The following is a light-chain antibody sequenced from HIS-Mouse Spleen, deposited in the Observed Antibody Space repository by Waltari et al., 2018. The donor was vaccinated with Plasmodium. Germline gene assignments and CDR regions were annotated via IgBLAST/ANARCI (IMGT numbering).Light chain of an antibody. V-gene: IGLV2-14*03. CDR1: SSDVGGYNY. Sequence: QSALTQPASVSGSPGQSITISCTGTSSDVGGYNYVSWYQQHPGKAPKLIYDVSNRPSGVSNRFSGSKSGNTASLTISGLQAEDEADYYCSSYTSSSTLVFGGGTKLTVL. CDR2: DVS. J-gene: IGLJ2*01. CDR3: SSYTSSSTLV.